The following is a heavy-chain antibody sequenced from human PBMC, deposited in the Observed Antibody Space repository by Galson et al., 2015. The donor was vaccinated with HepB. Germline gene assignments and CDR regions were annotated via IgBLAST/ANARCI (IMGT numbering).Heavy chain of an antibody. CDR3: AKAGGGTAMVFPNYYYYYMDV. CDR2: IWYDGSNK. J-gene: IGHJ6*03. D-gene: IGHD5-18*01. V-gene: IGHV3-33*06. Sequence: SLRLSCAASGFTFSSYGMHWVRQAPGKGLEWVAVIWYDGSNKYYADSVKGRFTISRDNSRNTLYLQMNSLRAEDTAVYYCAKAGGGTAMVFPNYYYYYMDVWGKGTTVTVSS. CDR1: GFTFSSYG.